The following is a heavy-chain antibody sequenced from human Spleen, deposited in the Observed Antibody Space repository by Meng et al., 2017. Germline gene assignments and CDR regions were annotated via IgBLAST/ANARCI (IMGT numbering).Heavy chain of an antibody. Sequence: QVQLQESGPGLVKPSQTLSLTCTVFGGSISGGDYYWSWIRQPPGKGLEWIGYIYNTGYSFYNPSLRSRVTLSIDTSNNQFSLRLTSMSAADTAVYYCARETVYSFIGGPFEYWGQGVLVTVSS. CDR2: IYNTGYS. CDR1: GGSISGGDYY. V-gene: IGHV4-30-4*01. D-gene: IGHD5-18*01. J-gene: IGHJ4*02. CDR3: ARETVYSFIGGPFEY.